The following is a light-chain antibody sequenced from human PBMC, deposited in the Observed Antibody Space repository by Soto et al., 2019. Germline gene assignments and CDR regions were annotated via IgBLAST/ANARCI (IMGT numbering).Light chain of an antibody. V-gene: IGKV1-6*01. Sequence: GDRVTITCPASQGIRNDLGWYQQKPGKAPKLLIYAASSLQSGVPSRFSGSGSGTDFTLTISSLQPEDFATYYCLQDYNYPHTFGGGTKVEIK. CDR2: AAS. J-gene: IGKJ4*01. CDR3: LQDYNYPHT. CDR1: QGIRND.